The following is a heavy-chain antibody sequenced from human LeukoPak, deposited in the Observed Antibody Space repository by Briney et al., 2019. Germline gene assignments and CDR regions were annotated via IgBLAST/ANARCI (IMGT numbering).Heavy chain of an antibody. D-gene: IGHD2-2*01. Sequence: GGSLRLSCAASGFTLSNYAMSWVRQAPGKGLEWVSAISGSGGSTYYADSVKGRFTISRDNSKNTLYLQMNSLRAEDTAVYYCAKGPYIVVVPAAFDYWGQGTLVTVSS. V-gene: IGHV3-23*01. CDR3: AKGPYIVVVPAAFDY. CDR1: GFTLSNYA. J-gene: IGHJ4*02. CDR2: ISGSGGST.